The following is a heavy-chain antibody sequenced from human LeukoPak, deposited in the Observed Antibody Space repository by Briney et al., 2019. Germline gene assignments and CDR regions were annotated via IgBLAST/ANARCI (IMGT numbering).Heavy chain of an antibody. V-gene: IGHV1-2*02. Sequence: ASVKVSCTASGYTFTGYYMHWVRQAPGQGLEWMGWINPNSGGTNYAQKFQGRVTMTRDTSISTAYMELSRLRSDDTAVYYCARRAGSGGSSTRLGPMDVWGQGTTVTASS. CDR3: ARRAGSGGSSTRLGPMDV. J-gene: IGHJ6*02. CDR2: INPNSGGT. CDR1: GYTFTGYY. D-gene: IGHD2-15*01.